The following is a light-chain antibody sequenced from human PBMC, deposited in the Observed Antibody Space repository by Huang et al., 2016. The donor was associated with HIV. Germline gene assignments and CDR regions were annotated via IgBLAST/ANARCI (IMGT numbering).Light chain of an antibody. CDR1: QSVSTK. V-gene: IGKV3-15*01. Sequence: EIVMTQSPATLSVSPGERATLSCRASQSVSTKVAWYQQKPGQAPRLLIYGASTRATGIPGRFSGSGSGTEFTLTISSLQSEDFAVYYCQQYNNWLMYTFGQGTKLEIK. CDR3: QQYNNWLMYT. CDR2: GAS. J-gene: IGKJ2*01.